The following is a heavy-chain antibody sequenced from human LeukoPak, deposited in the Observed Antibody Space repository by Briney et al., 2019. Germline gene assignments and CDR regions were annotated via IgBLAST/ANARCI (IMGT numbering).Heavy chain of an antibody. J-gene: IGHJ4*02. V-gene: IGHV1-2*02. Sequence: ASVKVSCKASGYTFTGYYMHWVRQAPGQGLEWMGWINPNSGGTNYAQKFQGRVTMTRDTSISTAYMELSRLRSDDTAVYYCAREGGIGQYYFDYWGQGTLVTVPS. CDR1: GYTFTGYY. CDR2: INPNSGGT. CDR3: AREGGIGQYYFDY. D-gene: IGHD2-21*01.